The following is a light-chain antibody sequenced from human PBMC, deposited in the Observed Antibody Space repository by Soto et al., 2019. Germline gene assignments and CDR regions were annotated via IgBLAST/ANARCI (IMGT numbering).Light chain of an antibody. Sequence: DVVMTQSALSLPVTLGQPASISCKSSQSLVFSDGNAYLNWFQQRPGQSPRRLIYRASNRDSGVPDRFSGSWSGTDFTLQINGVEAEDVGVYYCMQATHWPPTFGRGTRVEIK. CDR1: QSLVFSDGNAY. CDR3: MQATHWPPT. CDR2: RAS. J-gene: IGKJ1*01. V-gene: IGKV2-30*01.